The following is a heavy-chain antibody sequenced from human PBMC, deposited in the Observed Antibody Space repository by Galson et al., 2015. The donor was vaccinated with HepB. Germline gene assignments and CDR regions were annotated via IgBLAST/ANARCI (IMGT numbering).Heavy chain of an antibody. CDR1: GYTFTSYY. Sequence: SVKVSCKASGYTFTSYYMHWVRQAPGQGLEWMGIINPSGGSTSYAQKFQGRVTMTRDTSTSTVYMELSSLRSEDTAVYYCARGPTTDYYHSNTAFDYWGQGTLVTVSS. CDR3: ARGPTTDYYHSNTAFDY. CDR2: INPSGGST. J-gene: IGHJ4*02. V-gene: IGHV1-46*01. D-gene: IGHD3-22*01.